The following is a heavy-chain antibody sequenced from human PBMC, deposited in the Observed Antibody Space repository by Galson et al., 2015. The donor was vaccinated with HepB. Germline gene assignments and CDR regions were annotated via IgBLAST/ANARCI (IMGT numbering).Heavy chain of an antibody. Sequence: TLSLTCAVSGGSISSSNWWSWVRQPPGKGLEWIGEIYHSGSTNYNPSLKSRVTISVDKSKNQFSLKLSSVTAADTAVYYCARGGITMVRGVDYWGQGTLVTVSS. CDR1: GGSISSSNW. D-gene: IGHD3-10*01. CDR3: ARGGITMVRGVDY. V-gene: IGHV4-4*02. J-gene: IGHJ4*02. CDR2: IYHSGST.